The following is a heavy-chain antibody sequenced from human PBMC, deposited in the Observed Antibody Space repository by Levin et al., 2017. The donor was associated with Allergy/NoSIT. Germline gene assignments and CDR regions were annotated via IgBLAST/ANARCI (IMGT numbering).Heavy chain of an antibody. CDR3: TTDIAVVPAALAWGPKVTYYYYGMDV. CDR2: IKSQTAGGTT. D-gene: IGHD2-2*01. CDR1: GFTFSKGW. V-gene: IGHV3-15*01. J-gene: IGHJ6*02. Sequence: GGSLRLSCAGSGFTFSKGWMSWVRQVPGKGLEWVGRIKSQTAGGTTDYAAPVKGRFTISRDDSKNTLYLYMNSLKSEDTAVYYCTTDIAVVPAALAWGPKVTYYYYGMDVWGQGTTVTVSS.